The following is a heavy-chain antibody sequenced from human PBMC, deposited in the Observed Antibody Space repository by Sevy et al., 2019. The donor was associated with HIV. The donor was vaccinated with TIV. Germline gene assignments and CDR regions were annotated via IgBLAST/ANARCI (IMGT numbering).Heavy chain of an antibody. V-gene: IGHV3-23*01. CDR1: GFTFSSFA. J-gene: IGHJ5*02. CDR2: ITGSGGST. CDR3: AKDQSHGYYYDSSGDWVS. Sequence: GGSLRLSCAASGFTFSSFAMNWVRQAPGKGLEWVSAITGSGGSTYYADSVKGRFTISRDNSKNTLYLQMNSLRAEDTAVYYCAKDQSHGYYYDSSGDWVSWGQGTLVTVSS. D-gene: IGHD3-22*01.